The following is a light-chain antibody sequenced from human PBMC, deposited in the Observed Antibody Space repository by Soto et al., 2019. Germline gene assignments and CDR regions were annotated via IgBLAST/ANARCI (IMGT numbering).Light chain of an antibody. CDR3: QQYGSSPT. J-gene: IGKJ1*01. CDR1: QSVSSSY. V-gene: IGKV3-20*01. CDR2: GAS. Sequence: EIVLTQSPGTPSLSPGERATLSCRASQSVSSSYLAWYQQKPGQAPRLLIYGASSRATGIPDRFSGSGSGTDFTLTISRLEPEDFAVYYCQQYGSSPTFGLGTKVDIK.